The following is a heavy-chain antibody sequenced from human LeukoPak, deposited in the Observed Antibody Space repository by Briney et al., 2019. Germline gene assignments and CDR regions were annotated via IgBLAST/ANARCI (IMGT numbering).Heavy chain of an antibody. CDR1: GESLNYYY. J-gene: IGHJ4*02. CDR3: ASGAWATRLNS. V-gene: IGHV4-34*12. Sequence: SETLSLTCAVYGESLNYYYWSWIRQSPGKGLEWIGDIFDGKTINYNPSLKSRVTISAATSSQQFSLDLKSVTAADTAVYFCASGAWATRLNSWAQGALVIVSS. CDR2: IFDGKTI. D-gene: IGHD4-23*01.